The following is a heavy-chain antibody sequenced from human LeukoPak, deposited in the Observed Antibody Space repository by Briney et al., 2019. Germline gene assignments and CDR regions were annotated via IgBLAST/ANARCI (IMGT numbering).Heavy chain of an antibody. CDR1: GFTFDDYA. D-gene: IGHD1-26*01. V-gene: IGHV3-9*01. CDR3: AKDPQWEWLNNDAFDI. CDR2: ISWNSGSI. J-gene: IGHJ3*02. Sequence: PGRSLRLSCAASGFTFDDYAMHWVRQAPGKGLEWVSGISWNSGSIDYADSLKGRFTISRDNAKNSLYLQMKSLRAEDTALYYCAKDPQWEWLNNDAFDIWGQGTMVTVSS.